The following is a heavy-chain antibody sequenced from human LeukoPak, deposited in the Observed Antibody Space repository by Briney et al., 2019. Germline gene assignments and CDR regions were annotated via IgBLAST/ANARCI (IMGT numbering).Heavy chain of an antibody. V-gene: IGHV3-30-3*01. J-gene: IGHJ6*02. D-gene: IGHD3-3*01. CDR2: ISYDGSNK. CDR3: ARGSDFWSGLYYYYYGMDV. Sequence: GGSLRLSCAASGFTFSSYAMHWVRQAPGKGLEWVAVISYDGSNKYYADSVKGRFTISRDNSMNTLYLQMNSLRAEDTAVYYCARGSDFWSGLYYYYYGMDVWGQGTTVTVSS. CDR1: GFTFSSYA.